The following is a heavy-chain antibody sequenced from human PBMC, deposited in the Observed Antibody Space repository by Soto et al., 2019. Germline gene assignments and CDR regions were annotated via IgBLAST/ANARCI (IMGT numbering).Heavy chain of an antibody. V-gene: IGHV1-18*04. CDR3: ARVDYYDSSGYYGY. Sequence: QVQLVQSGAEVKKPGASVKVSCKASGYTFTIYGISWVRQVPGQGLEWMGWISGYNGNTDYAQNLQDRVTLTTDASTSSVYMELRSLRSDDTAVYYCARVDYYDSSGYYGYWDQGTLITVSS. J-gene: IGHJ4*02. D-gene: IGHD3-22*01. CDR2: ISGYNGNT. CDR1: GYTFTIYG.